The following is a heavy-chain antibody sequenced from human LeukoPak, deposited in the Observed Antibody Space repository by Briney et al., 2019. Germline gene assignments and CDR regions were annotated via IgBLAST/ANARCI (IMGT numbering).Heavy chain of an antibody. J-gene: IGHJ3*02. CDR1: GFTFSSYA. CDR2: IRYDGSNK. V-gene: IGHV3-30*02. Sequence: GGSLRLSCAASGFTFSSYAMSWVRQAPGKGLEWVAFIRYDGSNKYYADSVKGRFTISRDNAKNSLYLQMNSLRAEDTAVYYCASVGSRITMVRTPSNAFDIWGQGTMVTVSS. CDR3: ASVGSRITMVRTPSNAFDI. D-gene: IGHD3-10*01.